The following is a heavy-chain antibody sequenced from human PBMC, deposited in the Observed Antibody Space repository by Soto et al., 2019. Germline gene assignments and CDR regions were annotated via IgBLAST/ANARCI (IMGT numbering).Heavy chain of an antibody. CDR2: ILYSGST. D-gene: IGHD6-19*01. V-gene: IGHV4-39*01. J-gene: IGHJ4*02. CDR3: ARLGSSGWYQGSYFDY. CDR1: GGSITRNNHY. Sequence: QLQLQESGPGLVKPSETLSLTCIVSGGSITRNNHYWGWIRQSPGKGLEWIGSILYSGSTNYNPSLMSRVTLSMETSKNQFSLKMSSVTAADTALYYCARLGSSGWYQGSYFDYWGQGTLVTVTS.